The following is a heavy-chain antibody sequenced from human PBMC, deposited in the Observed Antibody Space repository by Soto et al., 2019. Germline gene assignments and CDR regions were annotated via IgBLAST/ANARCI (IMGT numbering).Heavy chain of an antibody. CDR1: GFTFSSYG. CDR3: ARDSRRFGELYYYGMDV. D-gene: IGHD3-10*01. J-gene: IGHJ6*02. V-gene: IGHV3-33*01. CDR2: IWYDGSNK. Sequence: GGSLRLSCAASGFTFSSYGMHWVRQAPGKGLEWVAVIWYDGSNKYYADSVKGRFTISRDNSKNTLYLQMNSLRAEDTAVYYCARDSRRFGELYYYGMDVWGQGTTVTVSS.